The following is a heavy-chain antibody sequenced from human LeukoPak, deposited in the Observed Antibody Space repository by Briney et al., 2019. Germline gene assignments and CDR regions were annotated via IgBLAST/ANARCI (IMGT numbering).Heavy chain of an antibody. J-gene: IGHJ4*02. CDR3: ARDQRDDYGDHAFDY. Sequence: ASVKVSCKVSGYTLTELSMHWVRQAPGQGLEWMGWISAYNDNRNYVQKFQGRVTLTTDTSTSTAYMELRSLRSDDTAVYYCARDQRDDYGDHAFDYWGQGTLVTVSS. D-gene: IGHD4-17*01. CDR1: GYTLTELS. CDR2: ISAYNDNR. V-gene: IGHV1-18*01.